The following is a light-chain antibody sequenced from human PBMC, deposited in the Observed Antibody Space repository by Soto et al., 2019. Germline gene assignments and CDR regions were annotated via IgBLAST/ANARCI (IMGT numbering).Light chain of an antibody. V-gene: IGLV2-14*01. Sequence: QSALTQPPSVSGSPGQSITISCTGTSSDVGGYNYVSWYQQHPGKAPKRMIYDVSNRPSGVSNRFSGSKSGNTASLTISGLQAEDEADYYCSSYTSSSTVVFGGGTKLTVL. CDR1: SSDVGGYNY. CDR3: SSYTSSSTVV. CDR2: DVS. J-gene: IGLJ2*01.